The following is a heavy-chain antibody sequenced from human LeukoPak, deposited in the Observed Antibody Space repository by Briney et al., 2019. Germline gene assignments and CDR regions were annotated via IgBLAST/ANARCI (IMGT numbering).Heavy chain of an antibody. V-gene: IGHV3-7*01. D-gene: IGHD5-12*01. CDR2: IKQDGSEK. CDR3: ARDLWMQVMNAFDI. J-gene: IGHJ3*02. CDR1: GFTFSSYW. Sequence: GGSLRLSCAASGFTFSSYWMSWVRQAPGKGLEWVANIKQDGSEKYYVDSVKGRFTISRDNAKNSLYLQMNSLRAEDTAVYYCARDLWMQVMNAFDIWGQGTMVTVSS.